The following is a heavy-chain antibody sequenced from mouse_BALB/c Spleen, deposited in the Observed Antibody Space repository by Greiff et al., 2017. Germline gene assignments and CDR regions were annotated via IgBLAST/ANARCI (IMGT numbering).Heavy chain of an antibody. Sequence: EVKLVESGGGLVKPGGSLKLSCAASGFTFSSYTMSWVRQTPEKRLEWVATISSGGSYTYYPDSVKGRFTISRDNAKNTLYLQMSSLKSEDTAMYYCTRDQGTGTCADYWGQGTTLTVSS. CDR2: ISSGGSYT. CDR1: GFTFSSYT. V-gene: IGHV5-6-4*01. CDR3: TRDQGTGTCADY. J-gene: IGHJ2*01. D-gene: IGHD4-1*01.